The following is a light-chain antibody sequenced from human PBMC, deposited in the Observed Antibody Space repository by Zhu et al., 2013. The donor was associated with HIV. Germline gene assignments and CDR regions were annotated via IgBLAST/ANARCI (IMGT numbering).Light chain of an antibody. J-gene: IGLJ1*01. CDR1: SSNIGTGYD. V-gene: IGLV1-40*01. CDR3: QSYDSTTLYV. CDR2: GNN. Sequence: QSVLTQPPSVSGAPGQRVTISCTGSSSNIGTGYDVHWYQQVPGKAPKVVIYGNNKRASGVPDRFSGSKSGTSASLAITGLQADDEADYYCQSYDSTTLYVFGTGTKVTVL.